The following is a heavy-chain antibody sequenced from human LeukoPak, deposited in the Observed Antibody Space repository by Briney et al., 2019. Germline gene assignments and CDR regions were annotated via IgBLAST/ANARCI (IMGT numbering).Heavy chain of an antibody. D-gene: IGHD2-2*01. CDR2: IYYSGST. Sequence: SETLYLTCTVSGGSISSYYWSWIRQPPGKGLEWIGYIYYSGSTYYNPSLKSRVTISVDTSKNQFSLKLSSVTAADTAVYYCARGPLNIVVVPAAQPGWFDPWGQGTLVTVSS. V-gene: IGHV4-59*12. CDR3: ARGPLNIVVVPAAQPGWFDP. CDR1: GGSISSYY. J-gene: IGHJ5*02.